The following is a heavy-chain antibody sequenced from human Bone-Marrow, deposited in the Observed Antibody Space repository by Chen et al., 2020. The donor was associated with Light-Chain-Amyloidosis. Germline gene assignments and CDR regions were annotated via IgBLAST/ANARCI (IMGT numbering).Heavy chain of an antibody. Sequence: QVQLQESGPGLVKPSETLSLTCTVSGGSISSYYWSWIRQPPGKGLEWIGYIYYSGSTNYNPSLKSRATISVDTSKNQFSLKLSSVTAADTAVYYCARHRRDGYFDLGQGTLVTVSS. D-gene: IGHD5-12*01. CDR1: GGSISSYY. V-gene: IGHV4-59*08. CDR2: IYYSGST. CDR3: ARHRRDGYFD. J-gene: IGHJ4*02.